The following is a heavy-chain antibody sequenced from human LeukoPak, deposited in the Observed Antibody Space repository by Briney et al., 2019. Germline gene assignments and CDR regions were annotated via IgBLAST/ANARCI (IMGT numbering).Heavy chain of an antibody. CDR3: ARRLSLRFDAFAV. CDR1: GFTVSDYA. Sequence: PGVSLRLSCAASGFTVSDYAMTWIRQSAGKGLEWVSSMTDMGPNTYYADSVKGRFTISRDTSKNILFLQMNSLRVEDTALYYCARRLSLRFDAFAVWGPGTVVTVSS. CDR2: MTDMGPNT. V-gene: IGHV3-23*01. J-gene: IGHJ3*01. D-gene: IGHD3-3*01.